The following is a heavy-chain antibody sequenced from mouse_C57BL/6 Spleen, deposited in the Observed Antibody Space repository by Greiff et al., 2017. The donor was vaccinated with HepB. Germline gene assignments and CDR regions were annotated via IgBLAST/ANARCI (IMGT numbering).Heavy chain of an antibody. Sequence: LEESGPELVKPGASVKISCKASGYSFTSYYIHWVKQRPGQGLEWIGWIYPGSGNTKYNEKFKGKATLTADTSSSTAYMQLSSLTSEDSAVYYCARSGETAQAWFAYWGQGTLVTVSA. CDR3: ARSGETAQAWFAY. CDR1: GYSFTSYY. J-gene: IGHJ3*01. D-gene: IGHD3-2*02. CDR2: IYPGSGNT. V-gene: IGHV1-66*01.